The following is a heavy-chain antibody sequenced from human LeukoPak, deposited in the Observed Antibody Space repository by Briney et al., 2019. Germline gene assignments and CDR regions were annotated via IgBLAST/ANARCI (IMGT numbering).Heavy chain of an antibody. J-gene: IGHJ4*02. Sequence: PSQTLSLTCTVSGGSISSGSYYWSWIRQPAGKGLEWVGRIYTSGSTNYNPSLKSRVTMLVDMSKNQFSLKLSSVTAADTAVYYCARWSSSRFDYWGQGTLVTVSS. CDR1: GGSISSGSYY. CDR3: ARWSSSRFDY. CDR2: IYTSGST. D-gene: IGHD2-15*01. V-gene: IGHV4-61*02.